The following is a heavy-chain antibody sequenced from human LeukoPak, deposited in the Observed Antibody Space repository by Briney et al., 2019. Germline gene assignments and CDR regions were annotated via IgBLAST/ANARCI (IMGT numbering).Heavy chain of an antibody. Sequence: AGGSLRLSCAASGFTFSSYGMHWVRQAPGKGLEWVAVISYDGSNKYYADSVKSRFTISRDNSKNTLYLQMNSLRAEDTAVYYCAKDRSYGSGSSDYWGQGTLVTVSS. J-gene: IGHJ4*02. CDR1: GFTFSSYG. CDR2: ISYDGSNK. D-gene: IGHD3-10*01. V-gene: IGHV3-30*18. CDR3: AKDRSYGSGSSDY.